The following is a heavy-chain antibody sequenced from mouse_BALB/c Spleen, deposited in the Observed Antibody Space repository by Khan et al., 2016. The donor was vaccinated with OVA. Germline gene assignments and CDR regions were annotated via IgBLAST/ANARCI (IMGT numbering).Heavy chain of an antibody. J-gene: IGHJ1*01. CDR3: AYGSSYWYFDV. Sequence: EVQLVESGPGLVKPSQSLSLTCTVTGYSITSDYAWNWIRQFPGNKLEWMGYINYSGSTSYIPSLKSRISITRDTSKNQFFLQLISVTTEDTATYYCAYGSSYWYFDVWGAGTTVTVSS. CDR1: GYSITSDYA. V-gene: IGHV3-2*02. CDR2: INYSGST. D-gene: IGHD1-1*01.